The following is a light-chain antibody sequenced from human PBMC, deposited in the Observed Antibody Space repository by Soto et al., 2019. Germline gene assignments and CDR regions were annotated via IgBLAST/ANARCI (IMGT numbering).Light chain of an antibody. Sequence: EIVLTHSPGTLSLSPGERATLSCRASQSIDNNHLAWYQQKPGQAPRLVIYGASTRATDIPDRFSASGSGTDFTLTISRLEPEDFAVYYCQQYSRAPLTFGQGTKVDIK. CDR2: GAS. CDR3: QQYSRAPLT. J-gene: IGKJ1*01. V-gene: IGKV3-20*01. CDR1: QSIDNNH.